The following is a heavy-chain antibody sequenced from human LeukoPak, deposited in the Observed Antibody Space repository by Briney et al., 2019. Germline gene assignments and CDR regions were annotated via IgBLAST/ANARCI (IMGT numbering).Heavy chain of an antibody. Sequence: PGGSLRLSCAASGFTFSRFGMHWVRQAPGKGLEWVALIRYDGSDKYYADSVRSRFTISRDDSKNTFYLQMDSLRTDDTAVYYCARQYSSEFDYWGQGTLVTVSS. D-gene: IGHD6-19*01. CDR1: GFTFSRFG. J-gene: IGHJ4*02. V-gene: IGHV3-30*02. CDR2: IRYDGSDK. CDR3: ARQYSSEFDY.